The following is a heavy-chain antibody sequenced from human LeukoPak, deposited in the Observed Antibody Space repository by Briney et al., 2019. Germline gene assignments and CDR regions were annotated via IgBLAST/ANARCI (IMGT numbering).Heavy chain of an antibody. CDR3: VTDLVIKGYFDY. J-gene: IGHJ4*02. CDR2: IRRKTDGETT. D-gene: IGHD2-21*01. Sequence: GGSLRLSCAASGFTFSNVWMSWVRQVPGKGLEWVGRIRRKTDGETTDHAARVKGRFTISRDDSKNTLYLQMNSLKTEDTAVYYCVTDLVIKGYFDYWGQGALVTVSS. CDR1: GFTFSNVW. V-gene: IGHV3-15*01.